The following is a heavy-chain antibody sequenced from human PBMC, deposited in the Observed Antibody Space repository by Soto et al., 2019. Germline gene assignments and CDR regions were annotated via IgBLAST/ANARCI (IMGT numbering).Heavy chain of an antibody. V-gene: IGHV3-23*01. J-gene: IGHJ5*02. CDR2: ISGSGGST. Sequence: PGGSLRLSCAASGFTFSSYAMSWVRQAPGKGLEWVSAISGSGGSTYYADSVKGRFTISRDNSKNTLYLQMNSLRAEDKAVYYCAKDQRSSPYNWFDPWGQGTLVTVSS. D-gene: IGHD6-6*01. CDR3: AKDQRSSPYNWFDP. CDR1: GFTFSSYA.